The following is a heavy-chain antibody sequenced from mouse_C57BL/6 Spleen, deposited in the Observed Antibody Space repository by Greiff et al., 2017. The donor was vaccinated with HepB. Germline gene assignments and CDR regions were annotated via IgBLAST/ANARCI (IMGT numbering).Heavy chain of an antibody. CDR3: VRVCAYYYAMDY. CDR1: GFSFNTYA. J-gene: IGHJ4*01. D-gene: IGHD2-10*02. Sequence: EVKLVESGGGLVQPKGSLKLSCAASGFSFNTYAMNWVRQAPGKGLEWVARIRSKSNNYATYYADSVKDRFTITRDDSESMLYLQMNNLKTEDTAVYYCVRVCAYYYAMDYWGQGTSVTVSS. V-gene: IGHV10-1*01. CDR2: IRSKSNNYAT.